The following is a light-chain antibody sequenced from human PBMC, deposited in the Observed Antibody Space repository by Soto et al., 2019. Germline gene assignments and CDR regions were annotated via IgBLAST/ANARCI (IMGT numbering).Light chain of an antibody. Sequence: EIEMTQSPATLSLATGERVTLSCRASESVSTNLAWYQQKAGQAPRLLIYGSSSRATGTPDRFSGSGSGTDFTLTISRLEPEDFAVYYCQLYGSSAWTFGQGSKADIK. J-gene: IGKJ1*01. CDR2: GSS. CDR1: ESVSTN. CDR3: QLYGSSAWT. V-gene: IGKV3-20*01.